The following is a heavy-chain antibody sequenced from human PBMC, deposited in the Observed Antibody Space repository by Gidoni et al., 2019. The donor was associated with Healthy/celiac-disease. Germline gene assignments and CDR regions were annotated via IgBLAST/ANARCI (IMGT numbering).Heavy chain of an antibody. CDR1: GYTFTGYY. V-gene: IGHV1-2*02. CDR2: INPNSGGT. CDR3: ARSEPPGGEPHDY. J-gene: IGHJ4*02. D-gene: IGHD2-21*01. Sequence: QVQMVQSGAAVAKPGASVKVPCKASGYTFTGYYMHWVRQAPGQGLEWMGWINPNSGGTNYAQKFQGRVTMTRDTSISTAYMELSRLRSDDTAVYYCARSEPPGGEPHDYWGQGTLVTVSS.